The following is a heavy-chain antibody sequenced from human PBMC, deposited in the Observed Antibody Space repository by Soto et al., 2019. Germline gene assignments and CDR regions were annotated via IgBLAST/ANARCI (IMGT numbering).Heavy chain of an antibody. CDR2: ISYDGSNK. D-gene: IGHD6-6*01. V-gene: IGHV3-30*18. J-gene: IGHJ4*02. CDR1: GFTFSDYG. CDR3: AKDLQGSSGIDY. Sequence: QVQLVESGGGVVQPGRSLRLSCAASGFTFSDYGIHWVRQAPGKGLEWVAVISYDGSNKYYADSVKGRFTISRDNSKNTLYLQMNSLRPEDTAVYYCAKDLQGSSGIDYWGRGTLVTVSS.